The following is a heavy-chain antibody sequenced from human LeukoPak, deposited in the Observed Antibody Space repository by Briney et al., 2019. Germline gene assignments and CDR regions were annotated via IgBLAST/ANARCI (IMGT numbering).Heavy chain of an antibody. D-gene: IGHD3-10*01. CDR2: IYYSGST. V-gene: IGHV4-31*03. J-gene: IGHJ4*02. Sequence: SETLSLTCTVSGGSISSGGYYWSWIRQHPGKGLEWIGYIYYSGSTYYNPSLKSRVTISVDTSKNQFSLKLSSVTAADTAVYYCARDRGHGSGSPYYFDYWGQGTLVTVSS. CDR3: ARDRGHGSGSPYYFDY. CDR1: GGSISSGGYY.